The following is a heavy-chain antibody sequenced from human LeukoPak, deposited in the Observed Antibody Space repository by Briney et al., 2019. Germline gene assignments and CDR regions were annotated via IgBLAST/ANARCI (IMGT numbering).Heavy chain of an antibody. D-gene: IGHD3-22*01. Sequence: SWVRQPPGKGLEWIGEINHSGSTNYIASLKRRVSISIDKSKNEFSLKLSSVTAADTAVYYCARRGFFDSSGSSDAFDIWGQGAMVTVSS. CDR3: ARRGFFDSSGSSDAFDI. J-gene: IGHJ3*02. CDR2: INHSGST. V-gene: IGHV4-4*02.